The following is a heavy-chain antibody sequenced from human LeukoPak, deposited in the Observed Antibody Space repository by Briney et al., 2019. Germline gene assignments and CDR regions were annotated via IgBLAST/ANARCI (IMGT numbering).Heavy chain of an antibody. V-gene: IGHV3-30*03. Sequence: GKSLRLSCVASGFTFNGYDLHWVRQAPDKGLEWVAVISSVGTTKYYADSVKGRFTISRDNSKNTLYLQMNSLRAEDTAVYYCARDEVLGYSSGWSLLDYWGQGTLVTVSS. D-gene: IGHD6-19*01. J-gene: IGHJ4*02. CDR1: GFTFNGYD. CDR3: ARDEVLGYSSGWSLLDY. CDR2: ISSVGTTK.